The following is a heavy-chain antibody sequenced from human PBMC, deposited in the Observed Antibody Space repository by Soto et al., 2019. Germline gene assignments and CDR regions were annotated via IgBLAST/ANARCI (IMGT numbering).Heavy chain of an antibody. CDR1: GFTFSSYS. Sequence: PGGSLRLSCAASGFTFSSYSMNWVRQAPGKGLEWVSSISSSSSYIYYADSVKGRFTISRDNAKNSLYLQMNSLRAEDTAVYYCARDNVVVPAAAIYYYYGMDVWGQGTTVTVSS. D-gene: IGHD2-2*01. CDR2: ISSSSSYI. CDR3: ARDNVVVPAAAIYYYYGMDV. V-gene: IGHV3-21*01. J-gene: IGHJ6*02.